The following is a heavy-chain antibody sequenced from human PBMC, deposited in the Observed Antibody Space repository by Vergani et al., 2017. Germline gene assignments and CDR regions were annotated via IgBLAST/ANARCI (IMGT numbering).Heavy chain of an antibody. CDR2: ISGSGGST. J-gene: IGHJ6*03. D-gene: IGHD4-17*01. Sequence: EVQLLESGGGLVQPGGSLRLSCAASGFTFSSYAMSWVRQAPGKGLEWVSAISGSGGSTYYADSVKGRFTISRDNSKNTLYLQMNSLKAEDTAVYYCAIGTDYGDSYYYYYYYMDVWGKGTTVTVSS. CDR1: GFTFSSYA. V-gene: IGHV3-23*01. CDR3: AIGTDYGDSYYYYYYYMDV.